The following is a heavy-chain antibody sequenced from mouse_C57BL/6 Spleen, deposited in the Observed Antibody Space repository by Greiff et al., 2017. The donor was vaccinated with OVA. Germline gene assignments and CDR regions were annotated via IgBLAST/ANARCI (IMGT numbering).Heavy chain of an antibody. J-gene: IGHJ2*01. CDR2: ISDGGSYT. V-gene: IGHV5-4*01. D-gene: IGHD3-2*02. CDR3: ARDQGNSYFDY. CDR1: GFTFSSYA. Sequence: EVNVVESGGGLVKPGGSLKLSCAASGFTFSSYAMSWVRQTPEKRLEWVATISDGGSYTYYPDNVKGRFTISRDNAKNNLYLQMSHLKSEDTAMYYCARDQGNSYFDYWGQGTTLTVSS.